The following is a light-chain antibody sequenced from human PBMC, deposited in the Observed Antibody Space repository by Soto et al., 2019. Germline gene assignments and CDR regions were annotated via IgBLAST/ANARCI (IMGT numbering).Light chain of an antibody. J-gene: IGLJ1*01. Sequence: QSVLPQPPSASGTPGQRVPISCSGSSSNIAPNTVNWYQHLPGAAPQLLIFANDRRPSGVPDRFSGSRSGTSASLAISGLQSEDEADYYCAAWDDSLNGYVFGTGTKLTVL. V-gene: IGLV1-44*01. CDR1: SSNIAPNT. CDR3: AAWDDSLNGYV. CDR2: AND.